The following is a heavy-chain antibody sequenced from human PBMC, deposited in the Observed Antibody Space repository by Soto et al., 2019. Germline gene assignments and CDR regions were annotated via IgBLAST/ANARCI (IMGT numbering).Heavy chain of an antibody. CDR1: GGSISSSSYY. J-gene: IGHJ4*02. CDR2: IYYSGST. Sequence: SETLSLTCTVSGGSISSSSYYWGWIRQPPGKGLEWIGSIYYSGSTYYNPSLKSRVTISVDTSKNQFSLKLSSVTAADTAVYYCARQACSGGSCYGHWGQGTLVTVSS. D-gene: IGHD2-15*01. CDR3: ARQACSGGSCYGH. V-gene: IGHV4-39*01.